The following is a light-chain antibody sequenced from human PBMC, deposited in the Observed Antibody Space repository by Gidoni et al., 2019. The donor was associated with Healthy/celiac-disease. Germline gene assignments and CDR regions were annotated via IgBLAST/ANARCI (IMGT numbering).Light chain of an antibody. J-gene: IGKJ1*01. CDR2: YAS. Sequence: DIQMTQSPSTLSASVGDRVTITCRASQSISSWLAWYQQKPGKAPKLLIYYASSLESGVPSRVSGSGSGTEFTLTISSLQPDDFATYYCQQYNSYPPWTFGQGTKVEIK. CDR1: QSISSW. V-gene: IGKV1-5*01. CDR3: QQYNSYPPWT.